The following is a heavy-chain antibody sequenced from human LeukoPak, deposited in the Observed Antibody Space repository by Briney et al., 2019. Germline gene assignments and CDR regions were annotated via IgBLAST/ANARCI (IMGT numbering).Heavy chain of an antibody. CDR2: ISAYNGNT. Sequence: GASVKVSCKASGYPFTRSGISWVRQAPGHGREGMGWISAYNGNTNYAQKLQGRVTMTTDTSTSTAYMELRSLRSDDTAVYYCARGGSGSYWAFDIWGQGTMVTASS. J-gene: IGHJ3*02. CDR1: GYPFTRSG. CDR3: ARGGSGSYWAFDI. D-gene: IGHD3-10*01. V-gene: IGHV1-18*04.